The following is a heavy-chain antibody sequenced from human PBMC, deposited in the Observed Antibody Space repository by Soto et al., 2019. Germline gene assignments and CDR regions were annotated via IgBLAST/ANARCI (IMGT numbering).Heavy chain of an antibody. D-gene: IGHD6-13*01. CDR1: GFTFSSYS. CDR2: ITSSDTTV. CDR3: ARGSSNWAYYFDF. V-gene: IGHV3-48*02. Sequence: EVHLVESGGGLVQAGGSLRLSCAASGFTFSSYSLNWVRQAPGKGLEWVSYITSSDTTVYYADSVRGRFTISRDNAKNSLYLQMNSLRDYDTAVYYCARGSSNWAYYFDFWGQGTLVPVSS. J-gene: IGHJ4*02.